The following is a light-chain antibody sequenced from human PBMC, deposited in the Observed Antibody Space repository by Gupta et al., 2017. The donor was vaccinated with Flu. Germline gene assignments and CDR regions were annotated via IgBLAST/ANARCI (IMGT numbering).Light chain of an antibody. CDR3: YEYGTTVL. V-gene: IGLV2-11*01. J-gene: IGLJ2*01. CDR2: DVS. CDR1: TSDIGTYHY. Sequence: QSALTQPRSVSPSPGQSVAISCHGTTSDIGTYHYVSWYQQHPGKAPKLRIYDVSKGLSGGFSRSTCSTSGTLATLSLPALDAADESCYSCYEYGTTVLFGGGTKLTVL.